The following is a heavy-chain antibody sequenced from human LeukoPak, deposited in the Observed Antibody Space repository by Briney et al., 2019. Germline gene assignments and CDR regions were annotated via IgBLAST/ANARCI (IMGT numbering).Heavy chain of an antibody. Sequence: GGSLRLSCAASGFTFNTYGMHWVRQAPGKGLEWVAFIRYDGSYKYYADSVKGRFTISRDNSKNTLYLQMNSLRAEDTAVYYCARVTYGSGTYGAFDYWGQGTLVTVSS. J-gene: IGHJ4*02. CDR1: GFTFNTYG. D-gene: IGHD3-10*01. CDR2: IRYDGSYK. V-gene: IGHV3-30*02. CDR3: ARVTYGSGTYGAFDY.